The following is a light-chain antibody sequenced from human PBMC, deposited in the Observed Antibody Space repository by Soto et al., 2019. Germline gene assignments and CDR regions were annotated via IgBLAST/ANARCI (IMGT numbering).Light chain of an antibody. CDR2: KAS. V-gene: IGKV1-5*03. CDR1: QSISSW. J-gene: IGKJ5*01. Sequence: DIQMTQSPSTLSASVGVRVTITCRASQSISSWLAWYQQKPGKAPKLLIYKASNLESGVPSRFSGSGSGTEFTLTISSLQPDDFATYYCQQYNTYSSTFGQGTRLEIK. CDR3: QQYNTYSST.